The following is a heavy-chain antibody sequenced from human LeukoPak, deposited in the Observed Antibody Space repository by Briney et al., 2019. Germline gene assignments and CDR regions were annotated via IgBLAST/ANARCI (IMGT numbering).Heavy chain of an antibody. Sequence: ASVKVSCKASGYTFSTYYIHWVRQAPGQGLEWMGWVNPNSGGTNYAQKFEGRVTMTRDTSISTAYMELSRLRSDDTAVYYCAWKVEFLDALDIWGQGTMVTVSS. CDR3: AWKVEFLDALDI. CDR2: VNPNSGGT. J-gene: IGHJ3*02. V-gene: IGHV1-2*02. D-gene: IGHD1-1*01. CDR1: GYTFSTYY.